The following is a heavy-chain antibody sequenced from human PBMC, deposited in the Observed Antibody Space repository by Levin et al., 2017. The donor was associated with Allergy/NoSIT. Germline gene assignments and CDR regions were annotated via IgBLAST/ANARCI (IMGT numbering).Heavy chain of an antibody. CDR1: GFTFSSYS. D-gene: IGHD6-13*01. CDR2: ISSSSSYI. J-gene: IGHJ6*02. V-gene: IGHV3-21*01. CDR3: ARVVAAAGIFYYYGMDV. Sequence: GGSLRLSCAASGFTFSSYSMNWVRQAPGKGLEWVSSISSSSSYIYYADSVKGRFTISRDNAKNSLYLQMNSLRAEDTAVYYCARVVAAAGIFYYYGMDVWGQGTTVTVSS.